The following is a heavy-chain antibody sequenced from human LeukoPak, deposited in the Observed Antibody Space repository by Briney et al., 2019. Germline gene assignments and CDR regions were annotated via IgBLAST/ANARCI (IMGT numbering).Heavy chain of an antibody. Sequence: SVKVSCKASGGTFSSYAISWVRQAPGQGLEWMGGIIAIFGTANYAQKFQGRVTITADESTSTAYMELSSLRSEDTAVYYCARPVGSKDAFDIWGQGTMVTVSS. CDR1: GGTFSSYA. D-gene: IGHD1-26*01. J-gene: IGHJ3*02. CDR2: IIAIFGTA. CDR3: ARPVGSKDAFDI. V-gene: IGHV1-69*01.